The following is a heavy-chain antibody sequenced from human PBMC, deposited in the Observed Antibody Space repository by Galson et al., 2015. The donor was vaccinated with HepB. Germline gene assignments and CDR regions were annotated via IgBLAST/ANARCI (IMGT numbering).Heavy chain of an antibody. Sequence: TLSLTCTVSGGSISSGDYFWSWIRQPPGKGLEWIGNIYYSGSTNYNSSLKSRVTISVDTSKDQFSLEVTSVTAADTAVYYCASQHCSSVSCGVLNAFDIWGQGTMVTVSS. CDR3: ASQHCSSVSCGVLNAFDI. CDR2: IYYSGST. CDR1: GGSISSGDYF. V-gene: IGHV4-30-4*01. D-gene: IGHD2-2*01. J-gene: IGHJ3*02.